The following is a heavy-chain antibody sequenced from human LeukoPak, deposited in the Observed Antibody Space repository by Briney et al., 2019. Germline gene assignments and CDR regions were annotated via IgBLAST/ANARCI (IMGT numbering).Heavy chain of an antibody. CDR3: ARTLWFGELLSWFGP. V-gene: IGHV4-61*02. J-gene: IGHJ5*02. D-gene: IGHD3-10*01. CDR1: GGSISSGSYY. CDR2: IYTSGST. Sequence: PSQTLSLTCTVSGGSISSGSYYWSWIRQPAGKGLEWIGRIYTSGSTNYNPSLKSRVTISVDTSKNQFSLKLSSVTAADTAVYYCARTLWFGELLSWFGPWGQGTLVTVSS.